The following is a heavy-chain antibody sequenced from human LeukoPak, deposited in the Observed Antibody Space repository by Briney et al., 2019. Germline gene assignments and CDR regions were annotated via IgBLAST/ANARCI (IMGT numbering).Heavy chain of an antibody. CDR1: GYTFTSYG. J-gene: IGHJ4*02. Sequence: ASVKVSCKASGYTFTSYGISWVRQAPGQGLEWMGIINPSGGSTSYAQKFQGRVTMTRDTSTSTVYMELSSLRSEDTAVYYCAREGYCSGGSCYYFDYWGQGTLVTVSS. V-gene: IGHV1-46*01. CDR2: INPSGGST. D-gene: IGHD2-15*01. CDR3: AREGYCSGGSCYYFDY.